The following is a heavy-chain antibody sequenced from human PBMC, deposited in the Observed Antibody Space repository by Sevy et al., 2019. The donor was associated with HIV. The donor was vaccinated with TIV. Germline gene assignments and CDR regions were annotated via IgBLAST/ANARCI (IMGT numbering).Heavy chain of an antibody. CDR2: IWFDGSNT. D-gene: IGHD4-17*01. J-gene: IGHJ4*02. CDR1: GFTFSSYG. CDR3: ARDLEFYVSGAYGPAFMPDC. Sequence: GGSLRLSCAASGFTFSSYGMHWVRQGPGKGLEWVAVIWFDGSNTYYADSVKGRFTISRDIAKNTLNLQMNSLRAEDTAVYYCARDLEFYVSGAYGPAFMPDCWGQGTLVTVSS. V-gene: IGHV3-33*01.